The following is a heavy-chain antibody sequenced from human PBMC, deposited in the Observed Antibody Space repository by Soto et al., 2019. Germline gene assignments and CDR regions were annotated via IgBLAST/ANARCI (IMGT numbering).Heavy chain of an antibody. CDR2: ISGSGGST. V-gene: IGHV3-23*01. J-gene: IGHJ5*02. D-gene: IGHD1-26*01. CDR1: GFTFSSYA. Sequence: EVQLLESGGGLVQPGGSLRLSCAASGFTFSSYAMSWVHQAPGKGLEWVSAISGSGGSTYYADSVKGRFTISRDNSKNTLYLQMNSLRAEDTAVYYCAKDRRGSYSGEWFDPWGQGTLVTVSS. CDR3: AKDRRGSYSGEWFDP.